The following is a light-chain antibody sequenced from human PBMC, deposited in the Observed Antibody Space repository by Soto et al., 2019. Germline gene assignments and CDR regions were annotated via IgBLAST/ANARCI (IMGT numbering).Light chain of an antibody. CDR3: CSYAGSYIFV. Sequence: QSALTQPRSVSGSPGQSVTISCTGGRSDVGGYNYVSWYQQNPGKAPKRMIYDVSKRPSGVPDRFSGSKSGNTASLTISGLQAEDEADYYCCSYAGSYIFVFGTGTKVTVL. CDR2: DVS. V-gene: IGLV2-11*01. CDR1: RSDVGGYNY. J-gene: IGLJ1*01.